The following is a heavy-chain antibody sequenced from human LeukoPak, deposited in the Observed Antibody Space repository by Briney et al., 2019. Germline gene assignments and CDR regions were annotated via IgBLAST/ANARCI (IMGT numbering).Heavy chain of an antibody. CDR2: INPSGGST. V-gene: IGHV1-46*01. D-gene: IGHD3-10*01. Sequence: ASVKVSCTASGYTFTSYYMHWVRQAPGQGLEWMGIINPSGGSTSYAQKFQGRVTMTRDTSTSTVYMELSSLRSEDTAVYYCATYGSGSGMDVWGQGTTVTVSS. J-gene: IGHJ6*02. CDR1: GYTFTSYY. CDR3: ATYGSGSGMDV.